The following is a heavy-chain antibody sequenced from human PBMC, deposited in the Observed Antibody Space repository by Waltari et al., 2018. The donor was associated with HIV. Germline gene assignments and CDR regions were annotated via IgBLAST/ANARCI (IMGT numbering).Heavy chain of an antibody. CDR3: ARVEVSLGMAAAGSDFYFDY. CDR1: GGSISSYY. Sequence: QVQLQESGPGLVKPSETLSLTCTVSGGSISSYYWSWIRQPPGKGLEWIGYIYYSGSTNYNPSLKSRVTISIDTSKNQFSLKLSSVTAADTAVYYCARVEVSLGMAAAGSDFYFDYWGQGTLVTVSS. J-gene: IGHJ4*02. CDR2: IYYSGST. V-gene: IGHV4-59*01. D-gene: IGHD6-13*01.